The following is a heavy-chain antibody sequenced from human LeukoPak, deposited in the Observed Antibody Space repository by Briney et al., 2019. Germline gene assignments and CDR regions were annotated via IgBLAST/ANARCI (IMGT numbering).Heavy chain of an antibody. V-gene: IGHV3-9*03. J-gene: IGHJ3*02. CDR1: GFTFDDYA. CDR3: AKDKSRYSYGPEAFDI. Sequence: HPGGSLRLSCAASGFTFDDYAMHWVRQAPGKGLEWVSGISWNSGSIGYADSVKGRFTISRDNAKNSLYLQMNSLRAEDMALYYCAKDKSRYSYGPEAFDIWGQGTMVTVSS. D-gene: IGHD5-18*01. CDR2: ISWNSGSI.